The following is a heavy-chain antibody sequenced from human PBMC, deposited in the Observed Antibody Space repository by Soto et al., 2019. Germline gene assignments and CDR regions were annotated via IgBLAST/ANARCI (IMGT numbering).Heavy chain of an antibody. CDR3: ANLGMSPTVADY. J-gene: IGHJ4*02. D-gene: IGHD4-17*01. CDR2: IYYSGST. Sequence: PSETLSLTCTVSGGSISSSSYYWGWIRQPPGKGLEWIGSIYYSGSTYYNPSLKSRVTISVDTSKNQFSLKLNSVTAADTAVYYCANLGMSPTVADYWGQGTLVTVSS. V-gene: IGHV4-39*07. CDR1: GGSISSSSYY.